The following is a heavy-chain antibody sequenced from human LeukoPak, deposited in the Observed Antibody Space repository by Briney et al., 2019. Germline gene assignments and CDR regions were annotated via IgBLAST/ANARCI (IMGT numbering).Heavy chain of an antibody. CDR1: GFTVSSNY. CDR3: ASHYYDSSGYCLRY. CDR2: IYSGGST. Sequence: GGSLRLSCAASGFTVSSNYMSWVRQAPGKGLEWVSVIYSGGSTYYADSVKGRFTISRDNSKNTLYLQMNNLRAEDTAVYYCASHYYDSSGYCLRYWGQGTLVTVSS. V-gene: IGHV3-66*04. D-gene: IGHD3-22*01. J-gene: IGHJ4*02.